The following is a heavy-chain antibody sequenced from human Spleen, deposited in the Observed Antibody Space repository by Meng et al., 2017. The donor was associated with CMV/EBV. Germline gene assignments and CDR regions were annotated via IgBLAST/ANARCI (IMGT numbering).Heavy chain of an antibody. V-gene: IGHV3-53*01. CDR2: IYSGGST. Sequence: GGSLRLSCAASGFTVSTNYMSWVRQAPGKGLEWVSVIYSGGSTYYVDSVKGRFTVTRDNAKNTLNLQMNSLRVEDTAMYYCARIYGSESGAFDNWGQGTKVTVSS. D-gene: IGHD3-10*01. CDR1: GFTVSTNY. J-gene: IGHJ3*02. CDR3: ARIYGSESGAFDN.